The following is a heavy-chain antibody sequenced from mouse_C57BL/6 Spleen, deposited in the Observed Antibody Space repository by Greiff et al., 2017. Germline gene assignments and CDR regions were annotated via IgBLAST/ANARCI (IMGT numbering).Heavy chain of an antibody. J-gene: IGHJ2*01. D-gene: IGHD1-1*01. Sequence: QVQLQQPGAELVRPGTSVKLSCKASGYTFTSYWMHWVKQRPGQGLEWIGVIDPYDSYTNYNQKFKGKATLTVDTSSSTAYMQLSSLTSGDSAVYYCARNYGSSPYFDYWGQGTTLTVSS. V-gene: IGHV1-59*01. CDR2: IDPYDSYT. CDR3: ARNYGSSPYFDY. CDR1: GYTFTSYW.